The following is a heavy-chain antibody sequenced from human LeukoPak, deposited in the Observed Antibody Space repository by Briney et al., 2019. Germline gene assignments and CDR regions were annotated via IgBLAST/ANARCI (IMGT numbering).Heavy chain of an antibody. CDR1: GGSISSYY. J-gene: IGHJ6*02. CDR3: ARDTTRYGMDV. V-gene: IGHV4-59*01. CDR2: IYYSGST. D-gene: IGHD1-1*01. Sequence: SETLSLTCTVSGGSISSYYWSWIRQPPGKGLEWIGYIYYSGSTDYNPSLKSRVTISVDTSKNQFSLKLSSVTAADTAVYYCARDTTRYGMDVWGQGITVTVSS.